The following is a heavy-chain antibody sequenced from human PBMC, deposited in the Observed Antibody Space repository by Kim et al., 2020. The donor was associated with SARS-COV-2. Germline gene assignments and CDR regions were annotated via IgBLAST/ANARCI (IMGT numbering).Heavy chain of an antibody. CDR3: AREYFDWLLLPTGIYGMDV. D-gene: IGHD3-9*01. Sequence: ASVKVSCKASGYTFTSYYMHWVRQAPGQGLEWMGIINPSGGSTSYAQKFQGRVTMTRDTSTSTVYMELSSLRSEDTAVYYCAREYFDWLLLPTGIYGMDVWGQGTTVTVSS. J-gene: IGHJ6*02. V-gene: IGHV1-46*01. CDR2: INPSGGST. CDR1: GYTFTSYY.